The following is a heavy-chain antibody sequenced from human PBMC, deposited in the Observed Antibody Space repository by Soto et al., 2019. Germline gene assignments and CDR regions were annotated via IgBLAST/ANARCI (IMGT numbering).Heavy chain of an antibody. J-gene: IGHJ4*02. V-gene: IGHV2-5*02. Sequence: QITLKESGPTLVKPTQTLRLTCTYSGFSLSTSGLGVDWIRQPPGKALEWLAVIYWDDDKSYSPSLRSRLTPTKEPHKPQVGLATPNIGPADPGTYYCARGGGVGASAGTVDYWGQGTLVTVSS. CDR1: GFSLSTSGLG. CDR3: ARGGGVGASAGTVDY. CDR2: IYWDDDK. D-gene: IGHD6-13*01.